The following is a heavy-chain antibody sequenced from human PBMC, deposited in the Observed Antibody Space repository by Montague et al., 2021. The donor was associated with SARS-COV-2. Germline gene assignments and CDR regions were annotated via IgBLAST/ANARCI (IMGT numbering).Heavy chain of an antibody. V-gene: IGHV4-59*02. Sequence: SETLSLTCSVPSGSVSSDYWSWIRQPPGKGLEWIGYIYSSGSTSYNPSLKSRVTISIDTSKNQFSLRLSSATAADTAVYYCARTGDAYTRYYFDYWGQGTLVTVSS. CDR2: IYSSGST. CDR3: ARTGDAYTRYYFDY. CDR1: SGSVSSDY. D-gene: IGHD5-24*01. J-gene: IGHJ4*02.